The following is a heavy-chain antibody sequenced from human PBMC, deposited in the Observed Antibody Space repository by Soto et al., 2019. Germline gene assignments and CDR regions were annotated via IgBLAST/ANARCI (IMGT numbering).Heavy chain of an antibody. Sequence: QVQLVESGGGVVQPGRSLRLSCAASGFTFSSYAMHWVRQAPGKGLEWVAVVSYDGSNKYYADSVKGRFTISRDNSKNTLYLQMNSLRAEDTAVYYCARTRSGYWNWFDSWGQGTLVTVSS. J-gene: IGHJ5*01. D-gene: IGHD3-22*01. CDR2: VSYDGSNK. CDR3: ARTRSGYWNWFDS. V-gene: IGHV3-30-3*01. CDR1: GFTFSSYA.